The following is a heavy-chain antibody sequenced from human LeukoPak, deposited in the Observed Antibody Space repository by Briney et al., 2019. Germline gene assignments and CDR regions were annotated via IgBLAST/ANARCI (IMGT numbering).Heavy chain of an antibody. J-gene: IGHJ4*02. CDR3: AKDGTMVRGEDYFDY. D-gene: IGHD3-10*01. Sequence: GGSLRLSCAASGFTFSNYNMNWVRQAPGKGLEWVSHITSSSTIYYADSVKGRFTISRDNAKNSLYLQMNSLRDEDTAVYYCAKDGTMVRGEDYFDYWGQGTLVTVSS. CDR2: ITSSSTI. CDR1: GFTFSNYN. V-gene: IGHV3-48*02.